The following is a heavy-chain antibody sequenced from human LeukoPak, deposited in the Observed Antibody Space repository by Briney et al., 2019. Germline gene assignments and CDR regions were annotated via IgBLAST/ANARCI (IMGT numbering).Heavy chain of an antibody. Sequence: GGSLRLSCAASGFSFKTYSMNWVRQAPGKGLEWVSSISSTSTYIYYADSVKGRCSISRDNAKSSLYLQMNSLRAEDTAVYYCAPRYCNGGSYYCDAYWGQGTLVTVSS. CDR3: APRYCNGGSYYCDAY. CDR2: ISSTSTYI. D-gene: IGHD2-15*01. V-gene: IGHV3-21*01. CDR1: GFSFKTYS. J-gene: IGHJ4*02.